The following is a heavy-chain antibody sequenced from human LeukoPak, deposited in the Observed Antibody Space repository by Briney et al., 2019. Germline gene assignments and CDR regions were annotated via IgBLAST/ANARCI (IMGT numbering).Heavy chain of an antibody. CDR1: GGTFSSYA. J-gene: IGHJ4*02. CDR2: IFPIFGTA. Sequence: SVKVSCKASGGTFSSYAISWVRQAPGQGLEWMGRIFPIFGTANYAQKFQGRVTITTDESTSTAYMELSSLRSEDTAVYYCARDGRGYSYGEFDFDYWGQGTLVTVSS. D-gene: IGHD5-18*01. CDR3: ARDGRGYSYGEFDFDY. V-gene: IGHV1-69*05.